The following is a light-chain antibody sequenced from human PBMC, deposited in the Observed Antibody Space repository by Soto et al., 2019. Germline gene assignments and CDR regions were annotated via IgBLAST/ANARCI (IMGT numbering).Light chain of an antibody. CDR3: QQFSSDPLT. Sequence: EFVLTQSPGTLSLSPGERATLSCRASQTVRNNYLAWYQQKPGQAPRLLIYDASSRATGIPDRFSGGGSGTDFTLTISRLEPEDFAVYYCQQFSSDPLTFGGGTKVEI. CDR2: DAS. J-gene: IGKJ4*01. V-gene: IGKV3-20*01. CDR1: QTVRNNY.